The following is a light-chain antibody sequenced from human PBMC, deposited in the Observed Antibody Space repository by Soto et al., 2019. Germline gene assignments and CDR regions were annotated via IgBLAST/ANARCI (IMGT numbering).Light chain of an antibody. CDR3: QQGNTVPVT. CDR2: AAS. CDR1: QDVGRW. Sequence: DIQLTQSPSFVSASVGDRVTITCRASQDVGRWLAWYQHRPGEAPKLLIYAASNFLSGDPSFSASGSGTDFSLTIPSLQPEHFGTYYWQQGNTVPVTFGQGTRLEMK. V-gene: IGKV1D-12*01. J-gene: IGKJ5*01.